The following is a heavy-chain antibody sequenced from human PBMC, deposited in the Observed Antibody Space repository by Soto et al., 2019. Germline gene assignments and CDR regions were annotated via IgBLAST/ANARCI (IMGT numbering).Heavy chain of an antibody. CDR3: ASRNAAAGDEYYYCGMDV. V-gene: IGHV1-69*01. CDR2: IIPIFGTA. Sequence: QVQLVQSGAAVKKPGSSVKVSCKASGGTFSSYAISWVRQAPGQGLEWLGGIIPIFGTANYAQKFQGRVTITADESTSTAYMELSSLRSEDTAVYYCASRNAAAGDEYYYCGMDVWGQGTTVTVSS. J-gene: IGHJ6*02. D-gene: IGHD6-13*01. CDR1: GGTFSSYA.